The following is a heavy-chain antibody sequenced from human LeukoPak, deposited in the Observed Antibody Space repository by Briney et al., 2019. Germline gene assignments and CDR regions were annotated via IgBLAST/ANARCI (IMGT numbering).Heavy chain of an antibody. D-gene: IGHD3/OR15-3a*01. CDR3: ASGRHDFVH. CDR2: ISLDGSEV. V-gene: IGHV3-7*01. Sequence: PGGSLRLSCAASGFDFNTYWMTWVRQAPGKGLEWVANISLDGSEVHYVDSLKDRFTISRDNARNSLFLQMNSLRGDDTAVYYCASGRHDFVHWGHGTLVTVSS. CDR1: GFDFNTYW. J-gene: IGHJ4*03.